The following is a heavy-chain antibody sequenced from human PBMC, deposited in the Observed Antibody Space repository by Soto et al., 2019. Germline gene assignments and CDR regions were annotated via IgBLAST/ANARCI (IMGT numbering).Heavy chain of an antibody. CDR2: IIPFFGTE. CDR1: GDTFSNSA. V-gene: IGHV1-69*01. CDR3: AREKAATGPLHY. D-gene: IGHD6-13*01. Sequence: QVQLVQSGAEVKKPGSSVKVSCKASGDTFSNSAISWVRQAPGQGLEWMGGIIPFFGTENYAQKFQGRVTLTADESTSTSYMELSSLRSGDSAVYYCAREKAATGPLHYWGQGTLVTVSS. J-gene: IGHJ4*02.